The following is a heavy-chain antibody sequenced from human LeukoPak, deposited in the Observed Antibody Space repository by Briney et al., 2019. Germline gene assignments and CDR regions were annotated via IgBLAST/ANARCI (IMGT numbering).Heavy chain of an antibody. Sequence: EASVKVSCKASGYTFTSYGISWVRQAPGQGLEWMGWISAYNGNTNYAQKLQGRVTMTTDTSTSTAYMELRSLRSDDTAVYYCAGEFRGYGSDYWGQGTLVTVSS. D-gene: IGHD3-22*01. CDR2: ISAYNGNT. CDR3: AGEFRGYGSDY. V-gene: IGHV1-18*01. J-gene: IGHJ4*02. CDR1: GYTFTSYG.